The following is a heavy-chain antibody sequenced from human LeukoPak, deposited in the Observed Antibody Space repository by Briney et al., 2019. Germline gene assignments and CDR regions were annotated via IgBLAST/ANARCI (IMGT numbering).Heavy chain of an antibody. J-gene: IGHJ4*02. D-gene: IGHD3-22*01. CDR3: ARDLDYYDSSGVG. Sequence: GGSLRLSCAASGFTFSSYSMNWVRQAPGKGLEWVSSISSSCSCIYYADSVKGRFTISRDNAKNSLYLQMNGLRAEDTAVYYCARDLDYYDSSGVGWGQGTLVTVSS. CDR1: GFTFSSYS. V-gene: IGHV3-21*01. CDR2: ISSSCSCI.